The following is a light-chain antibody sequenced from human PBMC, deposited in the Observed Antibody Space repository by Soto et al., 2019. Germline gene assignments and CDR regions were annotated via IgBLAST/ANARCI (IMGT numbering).Light chain of an antibody. CDR2: DAS. CDR1: ESVSGS. CDR3: QQRSNWQIT. V-gene: IGKV3-11*01. J-gene: IGKJ5*01. Sequence: EIVLTQSPATLSLSPGERATLSCRATESVSGSLAWYQQKPGQAPRLLIYDASNRATGIPARFSGSGSGTDFTLTISGLEPEDFAVYYCQQRSNWQITFGQGTRLEI.